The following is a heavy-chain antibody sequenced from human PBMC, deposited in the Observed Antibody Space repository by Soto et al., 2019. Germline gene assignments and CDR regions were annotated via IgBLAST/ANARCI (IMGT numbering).Heavy chain of an antibody. CDR3: ARDVEGYSSSWYYYGMDV. CDR2: ISAYNGNT. V-gene: IGHV1-18*01. CDR1: GYTFTSYG. J-gene: IGHJ6*02. D-gene: IGHD6-13*01. Sequence: QVQLVQSGAEVKKPGASVKVSCKASGYTFTSYGISWVRQAPGQGLEWMGWISAYNGNTNYAQKLQGRVTMTTDTXTXTXXMELRSLRSDDTAVYYCARDVEGYSSSWYYYGMDVWGQGTTVTVSS.